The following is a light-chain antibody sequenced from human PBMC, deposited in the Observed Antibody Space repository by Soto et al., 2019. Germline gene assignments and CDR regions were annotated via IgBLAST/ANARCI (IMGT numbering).Light chain of an antibody. V-gene: IGKV2-28*01. Sequence: EIVLTQSPLSLPVTPGEPASISCRASSSILGSSGYNYWIWYLRKPGQFPQLLLYLGSSRASGVPDRFSGSGSGTDFTLTISRVEAGDVGVYFCAQDLAVPFTFGRGTKVDIK. J-gene: IGKJ4*01. CDR3: AQDLAVPFT. CDR1: SSILGSSGYNY. CDR2: LGS.